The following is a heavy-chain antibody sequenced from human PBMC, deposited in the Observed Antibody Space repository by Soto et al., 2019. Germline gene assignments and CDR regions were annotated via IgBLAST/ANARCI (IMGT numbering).Heavy chain of an antibody. Sequence: PGGSLRLSCTASGFTFGDYAMSWFRQAPGKGLEWVAGISSSGYTYYVDSLKGRFTISRDNSKNSLYLQMNSLRAEDTAVYYCAKDLIDYSNSYFDYWGQGTLVTVS. CDR2: ISSSGYT. CDR1: GFTFGDYA. CDR3: AKDLIDYSNSYFDY. J-gene: IGHJ4*02. D-gene: IGHD4-4*01. V-gene: IGHV3-23*01.